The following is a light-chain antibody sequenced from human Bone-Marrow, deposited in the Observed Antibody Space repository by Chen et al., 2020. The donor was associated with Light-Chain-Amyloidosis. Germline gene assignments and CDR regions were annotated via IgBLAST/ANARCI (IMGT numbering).Light chain of an antibody. J-gene: IGLJ1*01. Sequence: QSALTQPASGSGSPGQSITISCTGTSSDVGGDNHVSWYQQPPDKAPQLMIYEGTNRPSWVPDRFSGSKSDNTASLTISGLQTEDEADYFCSSYTITNTLVFGSGTRVTVL. CDR2: EGT. CDR3: SSYTITNTLV. CDR1: SSDVGGDNH. V-gene: IGLV2-14*01.